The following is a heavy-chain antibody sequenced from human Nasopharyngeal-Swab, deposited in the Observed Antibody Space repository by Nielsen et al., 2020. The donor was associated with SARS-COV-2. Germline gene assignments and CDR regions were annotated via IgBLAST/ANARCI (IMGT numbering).Heavy chain of an antibody. V-gene: IGHV1-18*01. CDR3: ARDSLLYCNSLTCSGVEGFDL. D-gene: IGHD2/OR15-2a*01. J-gene: IGHJ3*01. CDR2: ISVHNGRT. CDR1: GYIFTGYG. Sequence: ASVKVSCKTSGYIFTGYGLSWVRQAPGQGLEWMGWISVHNGRTNYAQKFQDRVTVTADTSTFTAYMELRSLRSDDTAVYYCARDSLLYCNSLTCSGVEGFDLRGQGTMVIVSS.